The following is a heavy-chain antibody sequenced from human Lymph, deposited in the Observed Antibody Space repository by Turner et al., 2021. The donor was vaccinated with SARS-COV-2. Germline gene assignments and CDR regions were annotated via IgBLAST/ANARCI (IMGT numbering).Heavy chain of an antibody. CDR3: ARGDYYGSGSFPGKTFDY. J-gene: IGHJ4*02. CDR1: GFTFSSYA. Sequence: QVQLVESGGGVVQPGRSLRLSCAAPGFTFSSYAMYWVRQAPGKGLEWVAVISYDGSNKYYADSVKGRFTISRDNSKNTLYLQMNSLRAEDTAVYYCARGDYYGSGSFPGKTFDYWGQGTLVTVSS. V-gene: IGHV3-30-3*01. D-gene: IGHD3-10*01. CDR2: ISYDGSNK.